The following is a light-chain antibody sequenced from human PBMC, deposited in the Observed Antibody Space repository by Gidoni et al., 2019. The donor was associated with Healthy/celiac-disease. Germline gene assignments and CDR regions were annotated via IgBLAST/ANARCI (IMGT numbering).Light chain of an antibody. CDR1: QSISSY. CDR2: AAS. V-gene: IGKV1-39*01. J-gene: IGKJ2*01. Sequence: DIQMTQSPSSLSASVGDRVTITCRASQSISSYLNWYQQKPGKAPKLLSYAASSLQSGVPSRFSGSGSGTDFTLTISSLQPEDFATYYCQQSYSTPPDTFGQXTKLEIK. CDR3: QQSYSTPPDT.